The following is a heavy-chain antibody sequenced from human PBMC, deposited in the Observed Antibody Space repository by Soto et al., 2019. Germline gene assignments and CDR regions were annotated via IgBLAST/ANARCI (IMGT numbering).Heavy chain of an antibody. CDR1: GGTFSSYA. D-gene: IGHD1-26*01. CDR2: IIPIFGTA. V-gene: IGHV1-69*13. CDR3: ARAPRGWELVDC. J-gene: IGHJ4*02. Sequence: ASVKVSCKASGGTFSSYAISWVRQAPGQGLEWMGGIIPIFGTANYAQKFQGRVTITADESTSTAYMELSSLRSEDTAVYYCARAPRGWELVDCWGQGTLVTVCS.